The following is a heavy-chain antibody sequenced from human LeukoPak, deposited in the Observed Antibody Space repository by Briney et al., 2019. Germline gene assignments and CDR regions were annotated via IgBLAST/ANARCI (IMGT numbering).Heavy chain of an antibody. Sequence: GESLKISCKGSGYTFTNYWIGWVRQMPGKGLEWMGIIYPGDSDTRYSPSFQGQVTISADKSTSTAYLEWSSLKASDTAMYYCANDLLTGSGSGLNGFDIWGQGTMVSVSS. CDR2: IYPGDSDT. CDR3: ANDLLTGSGSGLNGFDI. D-gene: IGHD3-9*01. V-gene: IGHV5-51*01. CDR1: GYTFTNYW. J-gene: IGHJ3*02.